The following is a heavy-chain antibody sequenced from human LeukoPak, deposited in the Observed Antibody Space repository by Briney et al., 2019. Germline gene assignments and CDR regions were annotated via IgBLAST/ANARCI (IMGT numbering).Heavy chain of an antibody. D-gene: IGHD2-21*02. Sequence: GGSLRLSCAASGFTFSSYGMHWVRQAPGKGLEWVAVISYDGSNKYYADSVKGRFTISRDNSKNTLYLQMNSLRAEDTAVYYCAREVGDFNWFDPWGQGTLVTVSS. CDR2: ISYDGSNK. J-gene: IGHJ5*02. CDR3: AREVGDFNWFDP. CDR1: GFTFSSYG. V-gene: IGHV3-30*19.